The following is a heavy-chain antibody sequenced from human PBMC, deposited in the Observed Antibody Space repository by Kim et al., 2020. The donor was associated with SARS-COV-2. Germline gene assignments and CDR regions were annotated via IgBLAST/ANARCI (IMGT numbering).Heavy chain of an antibody. D-gene: IGHD1-26*01. CDR2: ISYDGSHH. CDR3: ARAAVMGPTYWFDP. CDR1: GFTFSSYP. J-gene: IGHJ5*02. V-gene: IGHV3-30*04. Sequence: GGSLRLSCAASGFTFSSYPMLWVRQAPGKGLEWVAVISYDGSHHYYADSVKGRFTFSRDNSKNTLYLQMNSLRPEDTAVYYCARAAVMGPTYWFDPWGRGTQVAVSA.